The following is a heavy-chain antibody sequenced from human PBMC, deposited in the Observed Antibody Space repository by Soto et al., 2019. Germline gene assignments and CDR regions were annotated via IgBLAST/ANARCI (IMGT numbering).Heavy chain of an antibody. CDR3: ARDSGGSGTYQPREDYYYYGMDV. Sequence: LRLSCAASGFTFSSYGMHWVRQAPGKGLEWVAVIWYDGSNKYYADSVKGRFTISRDNSKNTLYLQMNSLRAEDTAVYYCARDSGGSGTYQPREDYYYYGMDVWGQGTTVTVSS. V-gene: IGHV3-33*01. CDR1: GFTFSSYG. D-gene: IGHD2-2*01. CDR2: IWYDGSNK. J-gene: IGHJ6*02.